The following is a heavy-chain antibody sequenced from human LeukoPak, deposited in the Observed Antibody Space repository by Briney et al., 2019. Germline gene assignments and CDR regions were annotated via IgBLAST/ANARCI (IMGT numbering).Heavy chain of an antibody. D-gene: IGHD3-10*01. CDR1: GGSISSSSYY. Sequence: PSETLSLTCTVSGGSISSSSYYWGWIRQPPGKGLEWIGSIYYSGSTYYNPSLKSRVTISVDTSKNQFSLKLSSVTAADTAVYYCARARRYGSGSYYRTPYYYYGMDVWGQGTTVTVSS. J-gene: IGHJ6*02. CDR2: IYYSGST. CDR3: ARARRYGSGSYYRTPYYYYGMDV. V-gene: IGHV4-39*07.